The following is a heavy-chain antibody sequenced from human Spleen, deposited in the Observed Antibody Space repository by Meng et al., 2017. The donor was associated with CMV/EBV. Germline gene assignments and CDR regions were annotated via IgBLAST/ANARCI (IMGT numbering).Heavy chain of an antibody. CDR1: GGSFSGYY. D-gene: IGHD3-3*01. CDR2: INHSGST. Sequence: SETLSLTCAVYGGSFSGYYWSWIRQPPGKGLEWIGEINHSGSTNYNPSLKSRVTISVDTSKNQFSLKLSSVTAADTAVYYCARVRQGRTIFGVVIKANDYGMDVWGQGTTVTVSS. V-gene: IGHV4-34*01. J-gene: IGHJ6*02. CDR3: ARVRQGRTIFGVVIKANDYGMDV.